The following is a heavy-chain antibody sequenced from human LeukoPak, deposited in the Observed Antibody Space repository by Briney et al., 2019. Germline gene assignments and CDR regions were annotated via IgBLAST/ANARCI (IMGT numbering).Heavy chain of an antibody. V-gene: IGHV4-61*01. D-gene: IGHD6-13*01. CDR2: IYYSGST. CDR1: GGSVSSGSYY. J-gene: IGHJ5*02. CDR3: ARGYSSIRGWFDP. Sequence: SETLSLTCTVPGGSVSSGSYYWNWIRQPPGKALEWIGYIYYSGSTNYNPSLNSRVTISLDTSKNQFSLKLSSVTAADTAVFYCARGYSSIRGWFDPWGQGTPVTVSS.